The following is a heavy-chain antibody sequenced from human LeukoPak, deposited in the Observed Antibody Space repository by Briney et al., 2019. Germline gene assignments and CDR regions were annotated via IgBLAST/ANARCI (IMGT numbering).Heavy chain of an antibody. J-gene: IGHJ4*02. D-gene: IGHD1-26*01. CDR3: ARSNSGSYYHFDY. CDR1: GYTFSDYY. V-gene: IGHV1-18*04. CDR2: ISTYNDNT. Sequence: ASVKVSCKASGYTFSDYYIHWVRQAPGQGLEWMGWISTYNDNTNYAQKFQGRVTMNTDTSTSTAYMELRGLTSDDTAVYYCARSNSGSYYHFDYWGQGTLVTVSS.